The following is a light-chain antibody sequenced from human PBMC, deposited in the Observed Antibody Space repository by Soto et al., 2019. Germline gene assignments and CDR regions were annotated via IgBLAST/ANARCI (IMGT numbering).Light chain of an antibody. CDR3: AHSASPPRT. CDR1: QNIHTN. CDR2: GAS. Sequence: IVVAECRVNLSLSPGERPTLSRRAGQNIHTNLAWYQQKPGQAPRLIIFGASTRAAGFPDRFSGSVSGTDVTLTFSRLQTEDGTVYYSAHSASPPRTFGQGTMVAIK. J-gene: IGKJ1*01. V-gene: IGKV3D-15*01.